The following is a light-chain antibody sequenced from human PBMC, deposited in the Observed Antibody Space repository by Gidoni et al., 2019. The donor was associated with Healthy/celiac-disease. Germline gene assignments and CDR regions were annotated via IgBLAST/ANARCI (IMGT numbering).Light chain of an antibody. CDR1: QSVSSY. CDR3: QQRSNWLYT. Sequence: EIGLTQSPATLSLSPGERATLSCRASQSVSSYLAWYQQKPGQAPRLLIYDASNRAPGIPARFSGSGSGTDFTLTISSLEPEDFAVYYCQQRSNWLYTFGQGTKLEIK. V-gene: IGKV3-11*01. J-gene: IGKJ2*01. CDR2: DAS.